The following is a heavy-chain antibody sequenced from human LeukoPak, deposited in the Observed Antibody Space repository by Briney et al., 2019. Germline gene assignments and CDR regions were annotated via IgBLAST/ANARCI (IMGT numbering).Heavy chain of an antibody. CDR3: ARVVGGSPDY. J-gene: IGHJ4*02. Sequence: SQTLSLTCAISGDSVSSNSAAWNWIRQSPSRGLEWLGRTFYRSKWKNDYAVSVKSRIRINPDTSKNQFSLQLSSVTPEDTAVYYRARVVGGSPDYWGQGTLVTVSS. D-gene: IGHD2-15*01. CDR1: GDSVSSNSAA. CDR2: TFYRSKWKN. V-gene: IGHV6-1*01.